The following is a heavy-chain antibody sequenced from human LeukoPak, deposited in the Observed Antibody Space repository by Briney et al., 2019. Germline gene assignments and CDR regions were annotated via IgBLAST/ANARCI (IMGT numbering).Heavy chain of an antibody. J-gene: IGHJ5*02. CDR3: ARGVGALYYNWFDP. CDR2: ISGSSDYI. D-gene: IGHD1-26*01. Sequence: GGSLRLSCAASEFSFTTYNMNWVRQAPGKGLEWVSSISGSSDYIYYADSVKGRFTISRDNAKNSLYLQMNSLRAEDTAVYYCARGVGALYYNWFDPWGQGTLVTVSS. CDR1: EFSFTTYN. V-gene: IGHV3-21*01.